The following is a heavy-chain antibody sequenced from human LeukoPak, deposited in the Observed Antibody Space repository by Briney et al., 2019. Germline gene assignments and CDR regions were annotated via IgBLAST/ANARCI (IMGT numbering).Heavy chain of an antibody. V-gene: IGHV3-23*01. CDR1: GFTFSSYA. CDR2: ISGSGDNT. J-gene: IGHJ4*02. Sequence: GGSLRLSCAASGFTFSSYAMSWVRQAPGKVLEWVSGISGSGDNTYYADSVKGRFTISRDNSKNTLYVQVNSLGTEDTAAYYCAKGSYYDSSGSFYFDYWGQGTLVTVSS. CDR3: AKGSYYDSSGSFYFDY. D-gene: IGHD3-22*01.